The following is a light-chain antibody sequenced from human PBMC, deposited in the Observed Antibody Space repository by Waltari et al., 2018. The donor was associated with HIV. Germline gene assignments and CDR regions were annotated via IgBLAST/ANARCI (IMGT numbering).Light chain of an antibody. Sequence: QSALTQPASVSGSPGHSITISCTGTSRDYGSYNFVSWYQQHPGEAPKLMIYEVGKRPSGVSNRFSGSKSGNTASLTISGLQAEDEADYYCCSYAGSTTWVFGGGTRLTVL. CDR1: SRDYGSYNF. V-gene: IGLV2-23*02. CDR2: EVG. CDR3: CSYAGSTTWV. J-gene: IGLJ3*02.